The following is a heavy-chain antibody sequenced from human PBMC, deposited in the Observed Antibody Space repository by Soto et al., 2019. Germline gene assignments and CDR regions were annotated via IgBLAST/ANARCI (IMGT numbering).Heavy chain of an antibody. CDR2: ISGSGGST. V-gene: IGHV3-23*01. CDR1: GFTFSSYA. D-gene: IGHD3-16*01. CDR3: AIEGVGAEPYDYSDYCIDV. J-gene: IGHJ6*02. Sequence: EVQLLESGGGLVQPGGSLRLSCAASGFTFSSYAMSWVRQAPGKGLEWVSAISGSGGSTYYADSVTGRFTISSDNANNTLYLQMNSRIAGDTAVYSCAIEGVGAEPYDYSDYCIDVWGQGTTVTVSS.